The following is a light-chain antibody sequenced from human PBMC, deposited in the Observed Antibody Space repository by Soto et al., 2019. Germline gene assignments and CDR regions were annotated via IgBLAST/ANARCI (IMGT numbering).Light chain of an antibody. CDR1: SSDVGGYDY. Sequence: QSALTQPASVSGSPGQSITISCTGTSSDVGGYDYVSWYQQHPGKAPKLMIYDVSNRPSGVSNRFSGSKSGNTASLTISGLQAEDEADYYCSSYSSSRSYVFGPGTKVTV. J-gene: IGLJ1*01. CDR3: SSYSSSRSYV. V-gene: IGLV2-14*01. CDR2: DVS.